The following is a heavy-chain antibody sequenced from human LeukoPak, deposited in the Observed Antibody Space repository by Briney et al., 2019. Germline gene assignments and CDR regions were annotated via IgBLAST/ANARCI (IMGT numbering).Heavy chain of an antibody. Sequence: GGSLRLSCAASGFTFSTFAMNWVRQAPGKGLEWVSAISGSADTTYYADSVKGRLSISRDNSKNTVYLQMNSLRTEDTAVYYCAKGGGWLYYFDYWGQGTLVTVSS. V-gene: IGHV3-23*01. CDR2: ISGSADTT. CDR1: GFTFSTFA. D-gene: IGHD6-19*01. J-gene: IGHJ4*02. CDR3: AKGGGWLYYFDY.